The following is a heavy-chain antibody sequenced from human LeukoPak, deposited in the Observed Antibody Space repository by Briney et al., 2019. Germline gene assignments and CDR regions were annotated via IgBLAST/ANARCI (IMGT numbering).Heavy chain of an antibody. Sequence: GGSLRLSCAASGFTFSNYWMHWVRQAPGKGLVWVSRINSDGSSTSYADSVKGRFTISRDNAKNTLYLQMNSLRAEDTAVYYCARVELYYDFWSGYLYPDYWGQGTLVTVSS. V-gene: IGHV3-74*01. CDR2: INSDGSST. CDR3: ARVELYYDFWSGYLYPDY. D-gene: IGHD3-3*01. J-gene: IGHJ4*02. CDR1: GFTFSNYW.